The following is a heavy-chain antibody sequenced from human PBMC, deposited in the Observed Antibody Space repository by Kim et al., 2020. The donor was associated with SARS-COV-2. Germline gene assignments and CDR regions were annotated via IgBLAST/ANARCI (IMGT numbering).Heavy chain of an antibody. J-gene: IGHJ4*02. CDR2: VSSSSGKI. CDR3: ARDRSFGSTLYYYFDY. Sequence: GGSLRLSCAASGFTFISYAINWVRQAPGKGLEWVSYVSSSSGKIDYADSVKGRFTISRENAKNSVYLQMNSLRDEDTAVYYCARDRSFGSTLYYYFDYWGQGALVTVSS. V-gene: IGHV3-48*02. CDR1: GFTFISYA. D-gene: IGHD6-13*01.